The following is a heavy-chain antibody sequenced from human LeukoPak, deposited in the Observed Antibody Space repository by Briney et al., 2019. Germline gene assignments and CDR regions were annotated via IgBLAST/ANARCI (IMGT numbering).Heavy chain of an antibody. D-gene: IGHD5-18*01. J-gene: IGHJ4*02. CDR3: ARDLHSAFDY. CDR2: ISYDGSKK. Sequence: GGSLRLSCAASGFTFSDYGLHWVRQAPGKGPEWVAVISYDGSKKYYADSVKGRFTISRDNSKNTLYLQMNSLRAEDTAVYYCARDLHSAFDYWGQGTLVTVSS. CDR1: GFTFSDYG. V-gene: IGHV3-33*01.